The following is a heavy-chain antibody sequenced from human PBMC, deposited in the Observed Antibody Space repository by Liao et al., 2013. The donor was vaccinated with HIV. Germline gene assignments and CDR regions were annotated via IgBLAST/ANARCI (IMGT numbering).Heavy chain of an antibody. CDR2: INHSGST. Sequence: QVQLQQWGAGLLKPSETLSLTCAVYGGSFSGYYWNWIRQSPGKGLEWIGEINHSGSTNYNPSLKSRVTISVDTSKNQFSLELTSVTAADTAVYYCARGLGSWGQGTMVTVSS. D-gene: IGHD1-26*01. CDR3: ARGLGS. V-gene: IGHV4-34*01. J-gene: IGHJ3*01. CDR1: GGSFSGYY.